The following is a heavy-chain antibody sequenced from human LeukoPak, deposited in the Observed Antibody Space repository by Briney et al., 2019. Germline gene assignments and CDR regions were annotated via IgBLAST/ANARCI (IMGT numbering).Heavy chain of an antibody. D-gene: IGHD3-22*01. J-gene: IGHJ4*02. V-gene: IGHV4-34*01. CDR1: GGSISSSY. CDR2: INHSGST. Sequence: SETLSLTCTVSGGSISSSYWSWIRQPAGKGLEWIGEINHSGSTNYNPSLKSRVTISVDTSKNQFSLKLSSVTAADTAVYYCARYYYDSSGYWYFDYWGQGTLVTVSS. CDR3: ARYYYDSSGYWYFDY.